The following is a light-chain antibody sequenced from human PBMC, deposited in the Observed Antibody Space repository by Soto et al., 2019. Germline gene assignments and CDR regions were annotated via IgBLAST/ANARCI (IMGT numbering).Light chain of an antibody. Sequence: QSALTQPASASGSPGQSITISCTGTSSDVGGYNYVSWYQHHPGKAPKLMIYDVSNRPSGVSNRFSGSKSGNTPSLTISGLQPEDEADYYCSSYTTSNTRQIVFGTGTKVTVL. V-gene: IGLV2-14*03. CDR1: SSDVGGYNY. CDR2: DVS. J-gene: IGLJ1*01. CDR3: SSYTTSNTRQIV.